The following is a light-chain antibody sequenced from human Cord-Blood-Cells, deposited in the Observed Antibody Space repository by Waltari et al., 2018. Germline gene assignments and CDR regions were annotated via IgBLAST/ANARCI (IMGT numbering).Light chain of an antibody. Sequence: DIQMTLSPSSLSAYVGDRFTITCRASQSISSYLNWYQQKPGKAPKLLIYAASSLQSGVPSRFSGSGSGTDFTLTISSLQPEDFATYYCQQSYSTPWTFGQGTKVEIK. CDR1: QSISSY. CDR3: QQSYSTPWT. CDR2: AAS. V-gene: IGKV1-39*01. J-gene: IGKJ1*01.